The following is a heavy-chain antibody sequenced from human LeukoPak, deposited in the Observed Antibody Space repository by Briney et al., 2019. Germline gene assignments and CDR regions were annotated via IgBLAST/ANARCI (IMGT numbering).Heavy chain of an antibody. J-gene: IGHJ4*02. Sequence: SETLSLTCAVYGGSFSGYYWSWIRQPPRKGLEWIGEINHSGSTNYNPSLKSRVTISVDTSKSQFSLKLSSVTAADTAVYYCAISSITMVRGVTRAFFDYWGQGTLVTVSS. V-gene: IGHV4-34*01. CDR2: INHSGST. CDR1: GGSFSGYY. D-gene: IGHD3-10*01. CDR3: AISSITMVRGVTRAFFDY.